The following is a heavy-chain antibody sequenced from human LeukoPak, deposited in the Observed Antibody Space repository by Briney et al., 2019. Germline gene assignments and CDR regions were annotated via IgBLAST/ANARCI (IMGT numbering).Heavy chain of an antibody. CDR3: ATGPFSYYFDY. CDR2: IYYSGST. V-gene: IGHV4-59*01. J-gene: IGHJ4*02. D-gene: IGHD2-8*02. Sequence: SETLSLTCTVSGGSISSYYWRWIRQPPGKGLEWIGYIYYSGSTNYNPSLKSRVTISVDTSKTQSSLKLSSVSAADTAVYYCATGPFSYYFDYWGQGTLVTVSS. CDR1: GGSISSYY.